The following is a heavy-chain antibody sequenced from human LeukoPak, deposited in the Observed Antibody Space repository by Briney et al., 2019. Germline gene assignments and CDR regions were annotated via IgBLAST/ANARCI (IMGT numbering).Heavy chain of an antibody. CDR1: GGSFSGYY. D-gene: IGHD3-10*01. CDR3: ARGPRFGELLWHWFDP. CDR2: IYYSGST. J-gene: IGHJ5*02. Sequence: PSETLSLTCAVYGGSFSGYYWSWIRQPPGKGLEWIGYIYYSGSTYYNPPLKSRVTISEDTSKNQFSLKLRSVTAADTAVYYCARGPRFGELLWHWFDPWGQGTLVTVSS. V-gene: IGHV4-59*08.